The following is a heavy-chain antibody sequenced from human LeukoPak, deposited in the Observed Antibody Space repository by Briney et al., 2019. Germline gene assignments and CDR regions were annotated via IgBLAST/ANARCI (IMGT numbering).Heavy chain of an antibody. CDR1: DDSITMYY. D-gene: IGHD1-26*01. Sequence: PSETLSLTCSVSDDSITMYYWTWIRQPPGKGLEWIGYVDHTGSTNFNPSLKSRVTISVDTSKNQFSLKLSSVTAADTAVYYCATTTIRLGYWGQGTLVTVSS. J-gene: IGHJ4*02. CDR2: VDHTGST. V-gene: IGHV4-59*12. CDR3: ATTTIRLGY.